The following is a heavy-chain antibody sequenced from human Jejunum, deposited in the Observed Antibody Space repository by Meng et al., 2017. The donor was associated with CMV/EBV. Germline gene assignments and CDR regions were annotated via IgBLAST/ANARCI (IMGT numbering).Heavy chain of an antibody. CDR3: AHRMAYSSSWNSGWFDS. Sequence: FSSATGGVGGGWIRQAPGKALEWLVFIYWDDDKRYSPSLKNRLTITKDTTQNEVVLTMTDMDPADTATYYCAHRMAYSSSWNSGWFDSWGQGTLVTVSS. V-gene: IGHV2-5*02. D-gene: IGHD6-13*01. J-gene: IGHJ5*01. CDR2: IYWDDDK. CDR1: FSSATGGVG.